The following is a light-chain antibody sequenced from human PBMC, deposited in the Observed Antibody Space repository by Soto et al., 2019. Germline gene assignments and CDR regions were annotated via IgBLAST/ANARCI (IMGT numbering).Light chain of an antibody. Sequence: QSALTQPASVSGSPGQSITISCTGTSSDVGSHNFVSWYQQRPGKAPKLMIFEVTKRPSGVPDRIFGSKSDTTASLTVSGLQAEDEADYYCSSFAGTNSFVFGTGTKVTVL. CDR2: EVT. J-gene: IGLJ1*01. CDR3: SSFAGTNSFV. CDR1: SSDVGSHNF. V-gene: IGLV2-8*01.